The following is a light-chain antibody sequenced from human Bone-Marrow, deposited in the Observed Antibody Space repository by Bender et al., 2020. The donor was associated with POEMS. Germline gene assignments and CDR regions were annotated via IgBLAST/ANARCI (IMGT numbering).Light chain of an antibody. Sequence: QSALTQPASVSGSPGQSITISCTGTSSDVGAYNYISWYQHHPGKAPQLMIYDVSNRPSGVSTRFSGSKSGNTASLTISGLQAEDEADYYCSSYTISSTLYVFGTGTKVTVL. V-gene: IGLV2-14*03. CDR2: DVS. CDR1: SSDVGAYNY. J-gene: IGLJ1*01. CDR3: SSYTISSTLYV.